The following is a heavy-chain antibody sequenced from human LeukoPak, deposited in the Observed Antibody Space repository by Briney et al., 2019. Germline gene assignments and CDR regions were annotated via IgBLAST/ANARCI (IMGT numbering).Heavy chain of an antibody. CDR2: IYHSGST. J-gene: IGHJ3*02. Sequence: KPSETLSLTCAVSGYSISSGYYWGWIREPPGKGLEWIGSIYHSGSTYYNPSLKSRVTISVDTSKNQFSLKLSSVTAADTAVYYCARRFQAGAISDAFDIWGQGTMVTVSS. V-gene: IGHV4-38-2*01. CDR1: GYSISSGYY. CDR3: ARRFQAGAISDAFDI. D-gene: IGHD1-26*01.